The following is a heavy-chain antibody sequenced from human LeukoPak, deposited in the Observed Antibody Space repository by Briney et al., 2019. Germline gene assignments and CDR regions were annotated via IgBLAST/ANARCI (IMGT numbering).Heavy chain of an antibody. CDR1: GGSISSSSYY. D-gene: IGHD5-12*01. J-gene: IGHJ5*02. Sequence: PLETLSLTCTVSGGSISSSSYYWGWIRQPPGKGLEWIGSIYYRGSTYYNPPLKSRVTISVDTSKNQFSMKLSSVTAPDTAVYYCERHRDVDRGYNWFDPWGQGTPVTVSS. V-gene: IGHV4-39*01. CDR2: IYYRGST. CDR3: ERHRDVDRGYNWFDP.